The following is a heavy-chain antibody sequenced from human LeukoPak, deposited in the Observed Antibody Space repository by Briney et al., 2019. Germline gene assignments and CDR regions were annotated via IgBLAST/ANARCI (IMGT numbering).Heavy chain of an antibody. V-gene: IGHV4-59*08. D-gene: IGHD6-13*01. J-gene: IGHJ6*02. CDR2: IYYSGST. CDR1: GGSISSYY. Sequence: PSETLSLTCTVSGGSISSYYWSWIRQPPGKGLEWIGYIYYSGSTNYNPSLKSRVTISVDTSKNQFSLKLSSVTAADTAVYYCASGGIAAADVAYYYYGMDVWGQGTTVTVSS. CDR3: ASGGIAAADVAYYYYGMDV.